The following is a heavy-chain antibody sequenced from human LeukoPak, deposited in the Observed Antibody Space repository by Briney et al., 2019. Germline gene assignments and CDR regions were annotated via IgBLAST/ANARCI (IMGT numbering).Heavy chain of an antibody. CDR3: AGGGRDGYKVDP. V-gene: IGHV1-46*01. J-gene: IGHJ5*02. Sequence: GASVKVSCKASGYTFTSYYMHWVRQAPGQGLEWMGIINPSGGSTGYAQKFQGRVTMTRDTSTSTVYMELSSLRSEDTAVYYCAGGGRDGYKVDPWGQGTLVTVSS. CDR2: INPSGGST. D-gene: IGHD5-24*01. CDR1: GYTFTSYY.